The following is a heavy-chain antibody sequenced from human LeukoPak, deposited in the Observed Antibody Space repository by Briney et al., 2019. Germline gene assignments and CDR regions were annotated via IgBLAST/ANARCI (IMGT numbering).Heavy chain of an antibody. V-gene: IGHV4-59*08. J-gene: IGHJ4*02. Sequence: SETLSLTCTVSGGSISTYYWSWIRQPPGRGLEWIGYIYYSGSANYNSSLKSRVTISIDTSKNQFSLKVSSVTAADTAVYYCASRRVRASYFDYWGQGTLVTVSS. CDR1: GGSISTYY. CDR2: IYYSGSA. D-gene: IGHD1-26*01. CDR3: ASRRVRASYFDY.